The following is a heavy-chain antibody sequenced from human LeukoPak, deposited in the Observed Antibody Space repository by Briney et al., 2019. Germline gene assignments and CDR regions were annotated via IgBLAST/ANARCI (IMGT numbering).Heavy chain of an antibody. CDR1: GYSISSGYY. V-gene: IGHV4-38-2*02. D-gene: IGHD6-13*01. Sequence: SETLSLTCTVSGYSISSGYYWGWIRQPPGKGLEWIGSIYHSGSTYYNPSLKSRVTISVDTSKNQFSLKLSSVTAADTAVYYCARRGRWRNSSPVGWWGQGTLVTVSS. J-gene: IGHJ4*02. CDR2: IYHSGST. CDR3: ARRGRWRNSSPVGW.